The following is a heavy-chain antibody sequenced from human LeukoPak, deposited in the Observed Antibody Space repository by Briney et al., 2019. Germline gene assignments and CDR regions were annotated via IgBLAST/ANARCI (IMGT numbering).Heavy chain of an antibody. V-gene: IGHV1-18*01. CDR3: ARGPRFDP. J-gene: IGHJ5*02. CDR2: ICDNNGNT. CDR1: VYPFTMYG. Sequence: ASVRVSCKASVYPFTMYGFNWVRQAPGQGLEWMGCICDNNGNTNYAQKFQGRVTMTTDTSTNTAYMDLTNLKSDDTAIYYCARGPRFDPWGQGTLVTVSS.